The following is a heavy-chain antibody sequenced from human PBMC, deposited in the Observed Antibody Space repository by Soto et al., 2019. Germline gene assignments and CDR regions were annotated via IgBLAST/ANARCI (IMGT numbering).Heavy chain of an antibody. V-gene: IGHV3-23*01. CDR1: GFTFSTYA. D-gene: IGHD2-15*01. J-gene: IGHJ4*02. Sequence: EVELLESGGGLVQPEGSLRLSCAASGFTFSTYAMGWVRQAPGKGLEWVSVVSSGGGTHYADSVKGRFTVSRDNSKNTLSLQMNSLRADDTAVYYCAKRRGAGGSFDYWGQGALVTVSS. CDR3: AKRRGAGGSFDY. CDR2: VSSGGGT.